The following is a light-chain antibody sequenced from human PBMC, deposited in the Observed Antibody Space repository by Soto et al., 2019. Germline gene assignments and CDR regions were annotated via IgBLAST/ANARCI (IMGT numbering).Light chain of an antibody. CDR2: DVS. V-gene: IGLV2-14*01. CDR3: SSYTRSSPSCG. J-gene: IGLJ1*01. CDR1: SSDVGGYDY. Sequence: QSALTQPASVSGSPGQSITISCTGSSSDVGGYDYVSWYQQHPGKPPKLMSYDVSNRPSGVSDRFSGSKSGNTASLTISGLQAEDEADYYCSSYTRSSPSCGFGTGTKLTV.